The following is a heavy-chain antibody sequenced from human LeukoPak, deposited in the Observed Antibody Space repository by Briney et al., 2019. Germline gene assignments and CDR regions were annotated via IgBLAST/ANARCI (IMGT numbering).Heavy chain of an antibody. CDR3: ARGPSGLRSPFNT. CDR1: GGSITSGGYY. V-gene: IGHV4-39*07. Sequence: SETLSLTCTVSGGSITSGGYYWGWIRQPPGKGLEWIGSVSYSGSPYYNPSLTSRATISVDTSRNQVSLKLTSVTAADTAVYYCARGPSGLRSPFNTWGQGTTVTVSS. CDR2: VSYSGSP. J-gene: IGHJ3*02. D-gene: IGHD5-12*01.